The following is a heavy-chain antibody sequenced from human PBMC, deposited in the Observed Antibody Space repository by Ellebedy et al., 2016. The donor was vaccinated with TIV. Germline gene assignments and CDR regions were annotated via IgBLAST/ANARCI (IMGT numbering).Heavy chain of an antibody. CDR1: GFIISGDW. D-gene: IGHD2-15*01. Sequence: PGGSLRLSCAASGFIISGDWMSWVRQAPGKGLEWVANIKEDGREKYYADSVKGRFNISRDNAKNSLYLQMNSLRGEDTAVYYCAVRPLAPNYFDSWGRGTLVTVSS. CDR3: AVRPLAPNYFDS. J-gene: IGHJ4*02. V-gene: IGHV3-7*01. CDR2: IKEDGREK.